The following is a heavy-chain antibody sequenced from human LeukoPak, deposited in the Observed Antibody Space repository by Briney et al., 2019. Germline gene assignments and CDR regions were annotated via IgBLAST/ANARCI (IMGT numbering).Heavy chain of an antibody. CDR1: GFTFSDYT. Sequence: GGSLSISCAASGFTFSDYTMQWVRQAPGKGLEWVALLPPDGSYQYYADSLKGRFTISRDNFKNALYLQMNSLRLEDTAVYYCARGLHDRSWYGAHWGQGTLLSVSS. J-gene: IGHJ4*02. CDR2: LPPDGSYQ. V-gene: IGHV3-30*04. D-gene: IGHD6-13*01. CDR3: ARGLHDRSWYGAH.